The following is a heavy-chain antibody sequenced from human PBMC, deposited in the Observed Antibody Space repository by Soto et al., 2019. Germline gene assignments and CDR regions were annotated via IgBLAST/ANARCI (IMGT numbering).Heavy chain of an antibody. Sequence: AETLSLTCTVSGGSISSYYWSWIRQHPGKGLEWIGYIYYSGSTNYNPSLKSRVTISVDTSKNQFSLKLSSVNAADTAVYYCARRGQLVWRGGVNYYYGMEGWGQGTTVTLSS. CDR1: GGSISSYY. CDR2: IYYSGST. V-gene: IGHV4-59*01. D-gene: IGHD6-6*01. CDR3: ARRGQLVWRGGVNYYYGMEG. J-gene: IGHJ6*02.